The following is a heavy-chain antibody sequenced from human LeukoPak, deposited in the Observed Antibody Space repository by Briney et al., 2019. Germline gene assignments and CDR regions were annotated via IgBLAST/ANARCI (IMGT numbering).Heavy chain of an antibody. D-gene: IGHD6-19*01. Sequence: SETLSLTCTVSGGSVRSYYWTWMRQPPGKELEWLGYIYYTGTTNYNPSLKSRLTISVDTSKDHCSLKLNSVTAADTAVYYCAREVTGTSGSFDYWGQGALVTVSS. V-gene: IGHV4-59*02. CDR3: AREVTGTSGSFDY. J-gene: IGHJ4*02. CDR1: GGSVRSYY. CDR2: IYYTGTT.